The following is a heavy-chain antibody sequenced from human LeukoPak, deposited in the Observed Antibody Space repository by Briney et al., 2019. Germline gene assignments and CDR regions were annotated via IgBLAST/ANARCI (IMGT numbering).Heavy chain of an antibody. CDR1: GFTFSSYS. J-gene: IGHJ3*02. CDR2: IYYSGST. Sequence: GSLRLSCAASGFTFSSYSMNWVRQAPGKGLEWIGSIYYSGSTYYNPSLKSRVTISVDTSKNQFSLKLSSVTAADTAVYYCAREFGSSWENDAFDIWGQGTMVTVSS. D-gene: IGHD6-13*01. V-gene: IGHV4-39*07. CDR3: AREFGSSWENDAFDI.